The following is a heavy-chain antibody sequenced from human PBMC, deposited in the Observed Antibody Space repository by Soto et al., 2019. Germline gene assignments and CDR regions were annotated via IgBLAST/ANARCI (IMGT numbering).Heavy chain of an antibody. D-gene: IGHD2-15*01. CDR1: GYTFTSYG. Sequence: ASVKVSCKASGYTFTSYGISWVRQAPGQGLEWMGWISAYNGNTNYAQKLQGRVTMTTDTSTSTAYMELRSLRSDDTAVYYCASHRYCSGGSCYDYWGQGTLVTVSS. J-gene: IGHJ4*02. CDR2: ISAYNGNT. V-gene: IGHV1-18*01. CDR3: ASHRYCSGGSCYDY.